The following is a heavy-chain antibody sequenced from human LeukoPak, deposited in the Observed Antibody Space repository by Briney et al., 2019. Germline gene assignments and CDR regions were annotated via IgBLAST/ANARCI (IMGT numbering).Heavy chain of an antibody. J-gene: IGHJ4*02. V-gene: IGHV3-73*01. CDR2: IRRESNSFAT. CDR1: RFSFSGSA. D-gene: IGHD2-2*01. Sequence: GGSLRLSCAASRFSFSGSAMHWVRQASGKGLEWVGRIRRESNSFATAYAASVKGRFTISRDDSKNMAYLQMNSLKSEDTAVYFCTRQTDKDPRSTSPYYYEYWGQGTLVTVSS. CDR3: TRQTDKDPRSTSPYYYEY.